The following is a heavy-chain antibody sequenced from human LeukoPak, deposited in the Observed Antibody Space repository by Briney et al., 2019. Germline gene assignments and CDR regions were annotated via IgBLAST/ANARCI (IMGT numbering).Heavy chain of an antibody. Sequence: ASVKVSCKASGYTFGSYYISWVRQAPGQGLEWMGWISGYNGNTNYVQRFQDRITMTVDKSTTTVYTELNSLRLDDTAVYYCARTHDFWATRKGDYFDPWGQGTLVTVSS. J-gene: IGHJ4*02. D-gene: IGHD3-3*01. CDR1: GYTFGSYY. CDR2: ISGYNGNT. V-gene: IGHV1-18*01. CDR3: ARTHDFWATRKGDYFDP.